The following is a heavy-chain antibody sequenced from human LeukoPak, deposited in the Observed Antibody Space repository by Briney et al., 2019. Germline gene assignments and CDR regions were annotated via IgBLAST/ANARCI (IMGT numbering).Heavy chain of an antibody. CDR1: GFTFYMYA. Sequence: PGGSQTLSCQASGFTFYMYAMSWVRQAPGKGLEWVASMCGTAGCTFYPDSVKGRFTISRDNSKNVLYLRMNSLTAEDTAIYYCAKDRPNFHENSGHYYRRDGDSWGQGTLVTVSS. V-gene: IGHV3-23*01. CDR3: AKDRPNFHENSGHYYRRDGDS. CDR2: MCGTAGCT. J-gene: IGHJ5*01. D-gene: IGHD3-22*01.